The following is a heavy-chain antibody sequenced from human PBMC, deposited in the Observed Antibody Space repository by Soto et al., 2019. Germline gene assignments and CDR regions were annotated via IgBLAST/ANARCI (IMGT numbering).Heavy chain of an antibody. CDR2: INHSGST. CDR1: GGSFSGYY. D-gene: IGHD2-21*02. V-gene: IGHV4-34*01. Sequence: SETLSLTCAVYGGSFSGYYWSWIRQPPGKGLEWIGEINHSGSTNYNPSLKSRVTISVDTSKNQFSLKLSSVTAADTAVYYCARARNRIVVVTAIRYDYWGQGTLVTVSS. CDR3: ARARNRIVVVTAIRYDY. J-gene: IGHJ4*02.